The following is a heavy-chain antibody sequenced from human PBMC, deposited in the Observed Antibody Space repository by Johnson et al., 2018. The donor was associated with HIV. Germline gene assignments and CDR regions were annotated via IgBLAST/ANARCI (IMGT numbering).Heavy chain of an antibody. CDR2: ISSSGTSV. CDR1: GFTFSDYY. D-gene: IGHD6-13*01. CDR3: ARGGAGIAAAEDAFDI. J-gene: IGHJ3*02. Sequence: QEQLVESGGGLVKPGGSLRLSCAASGFTFSDYYMSWIRQTPGKGLEWVSYISSSGTSVYYADSVKGRFTISRDSSKNTLYLQMNSLRADDTALYYCARGGAGIAAAEDAFDIWGQGTMVTVSS. V-gene: IGHV3-11*04.